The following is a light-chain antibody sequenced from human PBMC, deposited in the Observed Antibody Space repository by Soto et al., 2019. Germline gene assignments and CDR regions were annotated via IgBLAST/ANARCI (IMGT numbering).Light chain of an antibody. Sequence: TLTQTPPSASVGDRVTIPFRASQNIGVYLNWYQKKPGKAPKLLIHAASSLHSGVPSTFSGSGSGTDFALTISSLQPEDVATYYCHQTAANPWTFAQGTKV. CDR2: AAS. CDR3: HQTAANPWT. J-gene: IGKJ1*01. CDR1: QNIGVY. V-gene: IGKV1-39*01.